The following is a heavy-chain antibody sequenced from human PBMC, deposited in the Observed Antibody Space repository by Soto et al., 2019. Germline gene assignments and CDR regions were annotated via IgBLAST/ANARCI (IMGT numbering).Heavy chain of an antibody. CDR2: IIPIFNTP. CDR3: ARDKTGTNYYNGLDV. D-gene: IGHD1-1*01. Sequence: QVQLVQSGAEVKKPGSSVKVSCKASGGTFNTYAISWVRQAPGQGLEWMGGIIPIFNTPNYAQRFQGRVTXTXXXSXXTAYMEMSSLRSEDTALYYCARDKTGTNYYNGLDVWGQGTTVTVSS. V-gene: IGHV1-69*05. CDR1: GGTFNTYA. J-gene: IGHJ6*02.